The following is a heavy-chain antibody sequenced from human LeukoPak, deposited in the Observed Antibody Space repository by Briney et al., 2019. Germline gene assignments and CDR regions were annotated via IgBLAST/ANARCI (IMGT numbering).Heavy chain of an antibody. CDR1: GYTFTSYY. Sequence: ASVKLSCKASGYTFTSYYFHWVRQAPGQGLEWMGIINPGGGSTTYAQKFQGRVTMTRDTSTSTVYMELSSLRSEDTAVYYCARDRGYYDSSGYFGERSIYFDYWGQGTLVTVSS. V-gene: IGHV1-46*01. CDR3: ARDRGYYDSSGYFGERSIYFDY. CDR2: INPGGGST. J-gene: IGHJ4*02. D-gene: IGHD3-22*01.